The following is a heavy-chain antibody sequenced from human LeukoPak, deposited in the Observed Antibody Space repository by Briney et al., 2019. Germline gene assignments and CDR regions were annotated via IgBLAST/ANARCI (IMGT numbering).Heavy chain of an antibody. V-gene: IGHV3-23*01. D-gene: IGHD6-19*01. J-gene: IGHJ4*02. CDR2: ISGSGGST. CDR3: AKDLAVAGTEDY. Sequence: PGGSLRLSCAASGFTFSSYAMSWFRQAPGKGLEWVSAISGSGGSTYYADSVKGRFTISRDNSKNTLYLQMNSLRAEDTAVYYCAKDLAVAGTEDYWGQGTLVTVSS. CDR1: GFTFSSYA.